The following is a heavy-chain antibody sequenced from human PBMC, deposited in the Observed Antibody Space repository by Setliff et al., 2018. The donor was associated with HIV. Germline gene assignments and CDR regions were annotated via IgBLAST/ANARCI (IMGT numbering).Heavy chain of an antibody. V-gene: IGHV5-51*01. J-gene: IGHJ4*02. Sequence: PGESLKISCKASGFDFTKYWIGWVRQMRGKGLEWMGIVYGGDSDTRYNPSFEGQVTMSADRSITTAYLQWSRLKASDTAMYYCATLTNFDHWGQGTLVTLSS. D-gene: IGHD7-27*01. CDR2: VYGGDSDT. CDR1: GFDFTKYW. CDR3: ATLTNFDH.